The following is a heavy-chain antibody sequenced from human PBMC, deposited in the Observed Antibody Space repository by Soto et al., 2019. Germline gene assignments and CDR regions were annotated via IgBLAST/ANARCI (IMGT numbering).Heavy chain of an antibody. V-gene: IGHV3-20*04. Sequence: EVQLVESGGGVVRPGGSLRLSCAASGFTFDDYGRSWVRQAPGKGLEWVSGINWNGVSTGYADSGKCRFTISRDNAKNALYLQMNSLRAEDTALYYCARNSGYATPYYFDYWGQGTLVTVSS. CDR3: ARNSGYATPYYFDY. J-gene: IGHJ4*02. D-gene: IGHD5-12*01. CDR1: GFTFDDYG. CDR2: INWNGVST.